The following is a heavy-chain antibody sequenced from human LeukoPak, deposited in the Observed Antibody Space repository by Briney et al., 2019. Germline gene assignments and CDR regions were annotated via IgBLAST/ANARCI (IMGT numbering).Heavy chain of an antibody. CDR2: INPNSGGT. V-gene: IGHV1-2*02. D-gene: IGHD6-19*01. Sequence: GASVKVSCKASGYTFTAYYMHWVRQAPGQGLEWMGWINPNSGGTNYAQKFQGRVTMTRDTSISTAYMELSSLKSDDTAVYYCAPALAGDYFDYWGQGTLVTVSS. CDR1: GYTFTAYY. J-gene: IGHJ4*02. CDR3: APALAGDYFDY.